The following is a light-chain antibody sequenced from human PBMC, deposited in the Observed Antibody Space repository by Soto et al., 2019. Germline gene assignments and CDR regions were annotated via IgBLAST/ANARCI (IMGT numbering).Light chain of an antibody. V-gene: IGLV2-23*03. J-gene: IGLJ3*02. CDR2: EGS. CDR1: SSDVGSYNL. Sequence: QSVLTQPASVSGSPGQSITISCTGTSSDVGSYNLVSWYQQHPGKAPKLMMYEGSKRPSGVSNRFSGSKSGNTASLTISGLQAEDEADYYCCSYAGSSTFGVFGGGTKVTVL. CDR3: CSYAGSSTFGV.